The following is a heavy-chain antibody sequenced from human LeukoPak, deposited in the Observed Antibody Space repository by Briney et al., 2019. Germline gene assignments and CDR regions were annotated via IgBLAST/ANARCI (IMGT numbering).Heavy chain of an antibody. CDR1: GYTFTGYY. Sequence: ASVKVSCKASGYTFTGYYMHWVRQAPGQGLEWMGGIIPIFGTTNYARKFRGRVTLTADKSTSTAYMELSSLRSEDTAVYYCARGQQLVLTRGPYYYYYYMDVWGKGTTVTVSS. CDR3: ARGQQLVLTRGPYYYYYYMDV. J-gene: IGHJ6*03. V-gene: IGHV1-69*06. CDR2: IIPIFGTT. D-gene: IGHD6-6*01.